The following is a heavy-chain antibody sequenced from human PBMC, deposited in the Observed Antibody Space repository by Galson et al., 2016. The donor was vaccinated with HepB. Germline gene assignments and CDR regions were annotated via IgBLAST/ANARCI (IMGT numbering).Heavy chain of an antibody. CDR3: ARDAQGEP. J-gene: IGHJ5*02. V-gene: IGHV4-39*01. Sequence: LSLTCSVSGDSISDSSHAWAWIRQPSGRGLEWIGTILKSGSTYYNPSLRSRVTLSIDASTNQLFLNLRSVTAADTAMYFCARDAQGEPWGQGTLVSVSP. CDR2: ILKSGST. D-gene: IGHD3-16*01. CDR1: GDSISDSSHA.